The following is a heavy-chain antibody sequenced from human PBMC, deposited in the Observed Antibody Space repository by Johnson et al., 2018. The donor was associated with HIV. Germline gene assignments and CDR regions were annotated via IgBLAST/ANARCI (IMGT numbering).Heavy chain of an antibody. D-gene: IGHD5-18*01. CDR3: AKERAYIRTFDI. J-gene: IGHJ3*02. CDR1: GFTFSSYA. V-gene: IGHV3-48*01. Sequence: VQLVESGGGVVQPGRSLRLSCAASGFTFSSYAMHWVRQAPGKGLEWVSYISSSGSTIYYADSVKGRFTISRDNSKNTLYLQMNSLRAEDTAVYYCAKERAYIRTFDIWGQGTLVTVSS. CDR2: ISSSGSTI.